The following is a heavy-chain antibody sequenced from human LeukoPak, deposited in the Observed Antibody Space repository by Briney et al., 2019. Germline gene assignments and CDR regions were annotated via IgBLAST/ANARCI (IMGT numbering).Heavy chain of an antibody. V-gene: IGHV3-23*01. D-gene: IGHD3-22*01. J-gene: IGHJ4*02. CDR1: GFTFSSYA. CDR2: ISGSGGST. Sequence: GGSLRLSCAASGFTFSSYAMSWVRRAPGKGLEWVSAISGSGGSTYYADSVKGRFTISRNNSKNTLYLQMNSLRAEDTAVYYCAKVKYYYDSSGYPADYWGQGTLVTVSS. CDR3: AKVKYYYDSSGYPADY.